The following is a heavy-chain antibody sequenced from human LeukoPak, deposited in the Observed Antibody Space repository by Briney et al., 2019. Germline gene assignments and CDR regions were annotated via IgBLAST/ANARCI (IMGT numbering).Heavy chain of an antibody. J-gene: IGHJ4*02. D-gene: IGHD2-21*02. CDR1: GGTFSSYA. CDR3: ARSLGDLAWDYFDY. Sequence: SVKVSCKASGGTFSSYAISWVRQAPGQGLEWMGGIIPIFGTANYAQKFQGRVTITADESMSTAYMELSSLRSEDTAVYYCARSLGDLAWDYFDYWGQGTLVTVSS. CDR2: IIPIFGTA. V-gene: IGHV1-69*13.